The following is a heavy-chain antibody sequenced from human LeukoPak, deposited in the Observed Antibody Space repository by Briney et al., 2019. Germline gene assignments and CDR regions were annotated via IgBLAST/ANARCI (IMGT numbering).Heavy chain of an antibody. CDR2: INPSGGST. CDR1: GYTFIRYY. Sequence: GASVKVSCKASGYTFIRYYIHWVRQAPGQGLEWMGIINPSGGSTSYAQKFQGRVTMTRDTSTSTAYMELSSLRSEDTAVYYCARLSGYSYGRLYYGMDVWGQGTTVTVSS. V-gene: IGHV1-46*01. J-gene: IGHJ6*02. CDR3: ARLSGYSYGRLYYGMDV. D-gene: IGHD5-18*01.